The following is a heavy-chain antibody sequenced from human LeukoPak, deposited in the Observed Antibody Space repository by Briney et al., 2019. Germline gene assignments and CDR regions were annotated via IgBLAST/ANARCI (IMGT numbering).Heavy chain of an antibody. J-gene: IGHJ5*02. Sequence: GGSLRLSCAASGFTFSSYWMHWVRQAPGKGLEWVAVISYDGSNKYYADSVKGRFTISRDNSKNTLYLQMNSLRAEDTAVYYCAAYGSGARPGFDPWGQGTLVTVSS. CDR1: GFTFSSYW. CDR3: AAYGSGARPGFDP. CDR2: ISYDGSNK. D-gene: IGHD4-17*01. V-gene: IGHV3-30*03.